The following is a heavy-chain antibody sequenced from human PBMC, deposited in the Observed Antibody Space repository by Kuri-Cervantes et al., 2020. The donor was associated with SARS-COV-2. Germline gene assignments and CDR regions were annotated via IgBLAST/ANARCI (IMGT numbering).Heavy chain of an antibody. CDR2: INPNSGGT. D-gene: IGHD1-26*01. V-gene: IGHV1-2*02. CDR3: ARDGTEVHQYQWANYYFYYMDV. Sequence: ASVKVSSKASGYTFIGYYMHWLRQAPGQGLEGMGWINPNSGGTKYAQKFQDRVTTTRENSTSTVYMELSSMRSEDTAVYYCARDGTEVHQYQWANYYFYYMDVWGQGTTVTVSS. J-gene: IGHJ6*03. CDR1: GYTFIGYY.